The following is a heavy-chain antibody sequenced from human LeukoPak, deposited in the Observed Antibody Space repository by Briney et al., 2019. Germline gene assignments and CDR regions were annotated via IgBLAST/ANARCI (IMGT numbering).Heavy chain of an antibody. CDR2: IWYDGSNK. V-gene: IGHV3-33*01. Sequence: GRSLRLSCAASGFTFSSYGMRWVRQAPGKGLEWVAVIWYDGSNKYYADSVKGRFTISRDNSKNTLYLQMNSLRAEDTAVYYCARDKVGGSYPENAFDIWGQGTMVTVSS. CDR3: ARDKVGGSYPENAFDI. D-gene: IGHD1-26*01. CDR1: GFTFSSYG. J-gene: IGHJ3*02.